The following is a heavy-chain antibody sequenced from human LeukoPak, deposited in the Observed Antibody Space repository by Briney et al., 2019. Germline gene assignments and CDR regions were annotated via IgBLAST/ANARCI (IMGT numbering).Heavy chain of an antibody. V-gene: IGHV3-23*01. CDR1: GFTFSSYA. CDR2: ISDSAIST. J-gene: IGHJ4*02. CDR3: ARVLSRGGWALDY. D-gene: IGHD6-19*01. Sequence: GGSLRLSCAASGFTFSSYAMSWVRQAPGKGLEWVSTISDSAISTYYADSVKGRFTISRDNSKNTLYLQMNSLRVEDTAVFYCARVLSRGGWALDYWGQGTLVTVSS.